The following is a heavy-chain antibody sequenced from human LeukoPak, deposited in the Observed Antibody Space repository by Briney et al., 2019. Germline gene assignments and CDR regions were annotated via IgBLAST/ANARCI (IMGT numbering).Heavy chain of an antibody. CDR2: IYYSGIT. CDR1: GGSISSYY. Sequence: SETLSLTCTVSGGSISSYYWSWIRQPPGKGLEWFGYIYYSGITNYNPSLKSRVTISVDTSKNQFSLKLSSVTAADTAVYYCAREGDFWRRNYYFDYWGQGTLVTVSS. V-gene: IGHV4-59*01. J-gene: IGHJ4*02. D-gene: IGHD3-3*01. CDR3: AREGDFWRRNYYFDY.